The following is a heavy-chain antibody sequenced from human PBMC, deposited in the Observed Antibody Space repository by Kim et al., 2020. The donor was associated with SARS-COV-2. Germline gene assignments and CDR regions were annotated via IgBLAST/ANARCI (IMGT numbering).Heavy chain of an antibody. J-gene: IGHJ6*02. CDR3: ARSKATGARSYYSMDV. V-gene: IGHV3-64*01. Sequence: GGSLRLSCAASGFTFSPYAMHWVRQAPGKGLEYVSAISGDGGTTYYTNSVKDRFTISGDNSKSTLYIQMGSLRAEDMAVYYCARSKATGARSYYSMDVWGQGTTVTVSS. CDR2: ISGDGGTT. D-gene: IGHD1-1*01. CDR1: GFTFSPYA.